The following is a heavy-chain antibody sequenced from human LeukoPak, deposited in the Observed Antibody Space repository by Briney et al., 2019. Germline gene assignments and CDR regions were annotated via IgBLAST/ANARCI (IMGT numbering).Heavy chain of an antibody. V-gene: IGHV1-18*01. CDR1: GYTFTSYG. CDR3: ARDFHRDTKNTAHYDFWSGSNY. Sequence: ASVKVSCKASGYTFTSYGISWVRQAPGQGLEWMGWISAYNGNTNYAQKFQGRVTMTRDTSISTAYMELSRLRSDDTAVYYCARDFHRDTKNTAHYDFWSGSNYWGQGTLVTVSS. J-gene: IGHJ4*02. D-gene: IGHD3-3*01. CDR2: ISAYNGNT.